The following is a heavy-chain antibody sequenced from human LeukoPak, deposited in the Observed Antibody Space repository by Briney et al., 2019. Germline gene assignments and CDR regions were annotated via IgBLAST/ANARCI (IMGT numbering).Heavy chain of an antibody. CDR3: SGGGS. V-gene: IGHV3-7*04. CDR1: GFTSKTYW. CDR2: IKQDGSEK. Sequence: GGSLRLSCAASGFTSKTYWLNWVRQAPGKGLEWVANIKQDGSEKYYVDSVKGRFSISTDITKSSLYLQMNSLRAEDTAVYYCSGGGSWGQGTLVTVSS. J-gene: IGHJ5*02.